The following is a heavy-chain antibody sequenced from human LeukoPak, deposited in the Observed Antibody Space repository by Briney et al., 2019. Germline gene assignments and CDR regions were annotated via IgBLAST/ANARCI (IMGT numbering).Heavy chain of an antibody. J-gene: IGHJ4*02. V-gene: IGHV3-7*01. CDR1: GFTFSSYW. CDR3: ARGAVAVPFDY. CDR2: IKQDGSEK. Sequence: GSLRLSCAASGFTFSSYWMSWVRQAPGKGLEWVVNIKQDGSEKYYVDSVKGRFTISRDNAKNSLYLQMNSLRAEDTAVYYCARGAVAVPFDYWGQGTLVTVSS. D-gene: IGHD6-19*01.